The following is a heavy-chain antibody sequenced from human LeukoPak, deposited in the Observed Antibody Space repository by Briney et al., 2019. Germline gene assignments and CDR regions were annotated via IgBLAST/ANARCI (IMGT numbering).Heavy chain of an antibody. CDR2: INHSGST. D-gene: IGHD3-16*01. CDR1: GGSFSGYY. V-gene: IGHV4-34*01. CDR3: ARGRGTHTPEAFDI. J-gene: IGHJ3*02. Sequence: SETLSLTCAVYGGSFSGYYWSWIRQPPGKGLEWIGEINHSGSTNYNPSLKSRVTISVDTSKNQFSLKLSSVTAADTAVYYCARGRGTHTPEAFDIWGQGTMVTVSS.